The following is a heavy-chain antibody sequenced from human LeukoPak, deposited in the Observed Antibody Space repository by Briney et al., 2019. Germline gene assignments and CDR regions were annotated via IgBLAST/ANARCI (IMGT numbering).Heavy chain of an antibody. CDR1: GFTFSTYG. CDR3: AKSGIAAAGQRGYFDY. V-gene: IGHV3-30*18. D-gene: IGHD6-13*01. Sequence: PGRSLRLSCAASGFTFSTYGIHWVRQAPGKGLEWVAVISNDGSNKYYSDSVKGRFNISRDNSKNTVYLQMNSLRGEDTAVYYCAKSGIAAAGQRGYFDYWGQGTLVTVSS. CDR2: ISNDGSNK. J-gene: IGHJ4*02.